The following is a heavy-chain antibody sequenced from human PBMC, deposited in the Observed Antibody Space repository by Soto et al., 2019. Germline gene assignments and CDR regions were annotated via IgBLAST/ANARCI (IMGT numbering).Heavy chain of an antibody. Sequence: SETLSLTCTVSGGSISSGGYYWSWIRQHPGTGLEWIGHISYSGSTYYNTSLKSRATISVDTSTNQFSLNLRSVTAADTAVYYCARGGDTTKVDYWGQGTLVTVSS. D-gene: IGHD3-16*01. CDR1: GGSISSGGYY. J-gene: IGHJ4*02. CDR3: ARGGDTTKVDY. CDR2: ISYSGST. V-gene: IGHV4-31*03.